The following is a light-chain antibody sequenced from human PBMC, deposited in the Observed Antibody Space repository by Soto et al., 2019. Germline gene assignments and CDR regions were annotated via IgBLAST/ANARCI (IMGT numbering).Light chain of an antibody. CDR1: QSVRDSY. J-gene: IGKJ1*01. CDR3: QQYGSSGT. V-gene: IGKV3-20*01. CDR2: GAS. Sequence: EIVLTQSPGTLSLSPGERATLSCRTSQSVRDSYLAWYQQKPGQAPRLLIYGASSRAPGIPDRFSGSGSGTDFTLTITRLEPEDFAVYYCQQYGSSGTFGQGTKVDIK.